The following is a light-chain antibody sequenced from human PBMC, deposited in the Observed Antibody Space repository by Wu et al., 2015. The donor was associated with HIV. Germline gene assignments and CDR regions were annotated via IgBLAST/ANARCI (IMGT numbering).Light chain of an antibody. CDR3: QQSYNIPAYS. CDR1: QTISNY. V-gene: IGKV1-39*01. J-gene: IGKJ2*03. CDR2: AAS. Sequence: DIQMTQSPSSLSASVGDRVTITCRASQTISNYLSWYQQKPGKAPKLLIYAASSLQSGVPSRFSGSGSGTDFTLTISSLQLEDFATYYRQQSYNIPAYSFGQGTKLEIK.